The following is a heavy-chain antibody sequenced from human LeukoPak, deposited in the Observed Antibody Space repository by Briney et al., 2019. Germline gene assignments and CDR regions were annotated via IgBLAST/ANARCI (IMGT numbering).Heavy chain of an antibody. CDR1: GFTFSSYA. CDR3: AKDPPGVGGMDV. CDR2: ISYDGSNK. V-gene: IGHV3-30*04. D-gene: IGHD3-3*01. J-gene: IGHJ6*04. Sequence: GGSLRLSCAASGFTFSSYAMHWVRQAPGKGLEWVAVISYDGSNKYYADSVKGRFTISRDNSKNTLYLQMNSLRAEDTAVYYCAKDPPGVGGMDVWGKGTTVTVSS.